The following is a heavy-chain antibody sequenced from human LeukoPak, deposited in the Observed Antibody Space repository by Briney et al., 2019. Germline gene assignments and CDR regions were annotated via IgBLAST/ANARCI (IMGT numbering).Heavy chain of an antibody. D-gene: IGHD5-18*01. J-gene: IGHJ4*02. Sequence: AESLKISCKASAYSFTSYWIGWVRQMPGKGLEWMGIIDPSDSETRYTPSFQGQVTISVDKSLTTADLQWNSLKAADTAMYYCARQTAMGRSGDYWGQGTLVTVSS. V-gene: IGHV5-51*01. CDR1: AYSFTSYW. CDR2: IDPSDSET. CDR3: ARQTAMGRSGDY.